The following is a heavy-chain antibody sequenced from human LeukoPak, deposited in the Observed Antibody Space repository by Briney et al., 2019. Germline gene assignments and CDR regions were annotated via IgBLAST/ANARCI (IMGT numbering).Heavy chain of an antibody. Sequence: SVKVSCKASGGTFSSYTISWGRQAPGQGLEWMGRIIPILGIANYAQKFQGRGTITADKSTSTAYMELSSLRSEDTAVYYCAREVTNCSSTSCPVYNWFDPWGQGTLVTISS. J-gene: IGHJ5*02. CDR3: AREVTNCSSTSCPVYNWFDP. CDR2: IIPILGIA. V-gene: IGHV1-69*04. D-gene: IGHD2-2*01. CDR1: GGTFSSYT.